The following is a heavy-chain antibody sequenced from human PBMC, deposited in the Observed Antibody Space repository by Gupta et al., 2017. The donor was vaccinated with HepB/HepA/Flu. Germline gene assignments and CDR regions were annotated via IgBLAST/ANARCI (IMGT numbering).Heavy chain of an antibody. Sequence: QVQLVESGGGVVQPGRSLRLSCAASGFTFSTYGIHWVRQAPGKGLECVAVISHDEKKQYYADSVKGRFTISRDNSKNMLFLQMTGLRVEDTAVYYCARDGENGYNDLDAGGQGTLVTVSS. CDR2: ISHDEKKQ. D-gene: IGHD5-24*01. CDR1: GFTFSTYG. CDR3: ARDGENGYNDLDA. J-gene: IGHJ5*02. V-gene: IGHV3-30*03.